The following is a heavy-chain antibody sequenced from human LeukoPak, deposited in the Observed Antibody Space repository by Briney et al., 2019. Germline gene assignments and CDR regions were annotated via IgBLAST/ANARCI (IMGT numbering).Heavy chain of an antibody. J-gene: IGHJ5*02. D-gene: IGHD2-15*01. V-gene: IGHV4-30-4*01. CDR3: ARYCSGGRCSST. Sequence: SETLSLTCTVSGGSISSGDYYWSWIRQPPGKGLEWIGYIYYSGSTYYNPSLKSRVTISVDTSKNQFSLNLSSVTAADTAVYYCARYCSGGRCSSTWGQGTLVTVSS. CDR1: GGSISSGDYY. CDR2: IYYSGST.